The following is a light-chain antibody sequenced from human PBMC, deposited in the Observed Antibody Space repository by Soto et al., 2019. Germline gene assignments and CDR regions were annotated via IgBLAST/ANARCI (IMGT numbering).Light chain of an antibody. CDR2: DAS. CDR1: QSISSW. Sequence: DIQMTQSPSTLSASVGDRVTITCRASQSISSWLAWYPQKPWKAPKLLIYDASSLESGVPSRFSGSGSGTEFTLTSSSLQADDVATYYCQQYNSYPFTFGPGNKEHIK. CDR3: QQYNSYPFT. V-gene: IGKV1-5*01. J-gene: IGKJ3*01.